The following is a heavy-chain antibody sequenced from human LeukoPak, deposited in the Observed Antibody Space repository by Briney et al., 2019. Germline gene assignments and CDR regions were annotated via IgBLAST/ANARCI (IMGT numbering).Heavy chain of an antibody. CDR1: GYTFTGYY. CDR3: ARVFNYYDSSGYYYWFDP. V-gene: IGHV1-18*04. Sequence: ASVNVSCKASGYTFTGYYMHWVRQAPGQGLEWMGWISAYNGNTNYAQKLQGRVTMTTDTSTSTAYMELRSLRSDDTAVYYCARVFNYYDSSGYYYWFDPWGQGTLVTVSS. D-gene: IGHD3-22*01. CDR2: ISAYNGNT. J-gene: IGHJ5*02.